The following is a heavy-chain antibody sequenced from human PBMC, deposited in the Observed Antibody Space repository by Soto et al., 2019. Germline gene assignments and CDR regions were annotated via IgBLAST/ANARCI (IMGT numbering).Heavy chain of an antibody. Sequence: GASVKVSCKASGYTFTGYGISWVRQAPGQGLEWMGWISAYNGNTNYAQKLQGRVTMTTDTSTSTAYMELRSLRSDDTAVYYCARDGRTVIFGVVRGDYYAMDVWGQGTTVTVSS. CDR1: GYTFTGYG. CDR2: ISAYNGNT. CDR3: ARDGRTVIFGVVRGDYYAMDV. D-gene: IGHD3-3*02. J-gene: IGHJ6*02. V-gene: IGHV1-18*04.